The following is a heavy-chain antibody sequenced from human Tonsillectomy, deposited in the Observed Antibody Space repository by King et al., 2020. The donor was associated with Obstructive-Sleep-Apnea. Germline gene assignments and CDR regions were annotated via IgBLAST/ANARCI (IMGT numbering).Heavy chain of an antibody. CDR2: ISPGDSDP. V-gene: IGHV5-51*01. J-gene: IGHJ4*02. CDR1: GYTFTNHW. D-gene: IGHD6-6*01. Sequence: QLVQSGAEVRKPGESLNISCKGSGYTFTNHWIGWVRQMPGQGLEWIGVISPGDSDPRYSASFYGQVTISADKSINSVYLQWSRLKASDTAMYYCVRLSPPEQIVHYYDYWGQGTLVTVSS. CDR3: VRLSPPEQIVHYYDY.